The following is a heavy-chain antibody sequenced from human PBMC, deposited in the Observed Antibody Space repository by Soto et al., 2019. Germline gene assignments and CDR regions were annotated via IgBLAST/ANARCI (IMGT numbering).Heavy chain of an antibody. CDR2: ISYDGSNK. J-gene: IGHJ5*02. CDR1: GFTFSSYA. V-gene: IGHV3-30-3*01. D-gene: IGHD2-15*01. CDR3: ARDPKLVVVVAATPWFDP. Sequence: QVQLVESGGGVVQPGRSLRLSCAASGFTFSSYAMHWVRQAPGKGLEWVAVISYDGSNKYYADSVKGRFTISRDNSKNTLYRKMNSLRAEDTAVYYCARDPKLVVVVAATPWFDPWGQGTLVTVSS.